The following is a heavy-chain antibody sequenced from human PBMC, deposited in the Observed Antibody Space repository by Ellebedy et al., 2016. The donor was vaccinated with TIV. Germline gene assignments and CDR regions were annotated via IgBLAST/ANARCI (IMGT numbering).Heavy chain of an antibody. CDR3: AKDRYTDRGRYFDY. D-gene: IGHD5-24*01. CDR1: GFSFSSYA. J-gene: IGHJ4*02. CDR2: VSANGGST. V-gene: IGHV3-23*01. Sequence: GGSLRLSXAGSGFSFSSYAMTWVRQAPGKGLDRVSAVSANGGSTYYADSVKGRFTISRDNSKNTLYLQMNSLRAEDTAVYYCAKDRYTDRGRYFDYWGQGTLVTVSS.